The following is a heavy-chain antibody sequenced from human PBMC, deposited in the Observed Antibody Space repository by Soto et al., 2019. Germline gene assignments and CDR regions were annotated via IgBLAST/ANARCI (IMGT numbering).Heavy chain of an antibody. D-gene: IGHD5-18*01. Sequence: EVPLVESGGGLVQPGGSLRLSCAASGFTVSTNYMSWVRQAPGKGLEWISVIYSGGSTYYADSVKGRFTISRHNSKNTLYLQMNSLRAEDTAVYYCATDTAMIPGAFDYWGQGTLVTVSS. CDR1: GFTVSTNY. J-gene: IGHJ4*02. CDR3: ATDTAMIPGAFDY. V-gene: IGHV3-66*01. CDR2: IYSGGST.